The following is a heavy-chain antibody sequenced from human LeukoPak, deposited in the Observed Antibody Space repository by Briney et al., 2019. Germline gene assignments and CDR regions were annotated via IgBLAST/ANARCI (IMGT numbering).Heavy chain of an antibody. Sequence: SETLSLTCTVSGGSISSYYWSWIRQPPGKGLEWIGYIYYSGSTNYNPSLKSRVTISVDTSKNQFSLKLSSVTAADTAVYYCARYTNIGYCSSTSCPPDYWGQGTLVTVSS. CDR2: IYYSGST. V-gene: IGHV4-59*12. CDR1: GGSISSYY. CDR3: ARYTNIGYCSSTSCPPDY. D-gene: IGHD2-2*01. J-gene: IGHJ4*02.